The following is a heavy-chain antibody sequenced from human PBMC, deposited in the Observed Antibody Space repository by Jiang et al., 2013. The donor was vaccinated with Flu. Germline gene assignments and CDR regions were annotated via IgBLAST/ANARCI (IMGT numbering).Heavy chain of an antibody. D-gene: IGHD3-16*01. J-gene: IGHJ6*02. CDR2: ISYNGRKE. V-gene: IGHV3-30*04. CDR3: ARDYYDNLLYGMDV. Sequence: VQLVESGGGVVQPGRSLRLACAASGFTFNSYALHWVRQAPGKGLEWVTAISYNGRKEYYADSVKGRFIISRDNSKNTLYLQMNSLRAEDTAVYYCARDYYDNLLYGMDVWGQGTTVTVSS. CDR1: GFTFNSYA.